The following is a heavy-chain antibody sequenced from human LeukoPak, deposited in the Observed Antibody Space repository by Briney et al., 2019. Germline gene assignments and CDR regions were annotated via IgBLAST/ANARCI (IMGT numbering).Heavy chain of an antibody. V-gene: IGHV3-23*01. CDR3: AKVIFRWQQPDY. Sequence: HAGGSLRLSCAASGVTFSSYAMSWVRQAPGKGLEWVSAISGSGGSTYYADSVKGRFTISRDNSNNTLYLQMNSLRAEDTAVYYCAKVIFRWQQPDYWGQGTLVTVSS. CDR1: GVTFSSYA. D-gene: IGHD6-13*01. CDR2: ISGSGGST. J-gene: IGHJ4*02.